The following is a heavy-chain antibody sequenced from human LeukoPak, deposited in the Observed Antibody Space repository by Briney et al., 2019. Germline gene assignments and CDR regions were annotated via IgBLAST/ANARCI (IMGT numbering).Heavy chain of an antibody. D-gene: IGHD3/OR15-3a*01. CDR3: ARDMISDY. J-gene: IGHJ4*02. CDR1: GFTFSNYW. CDR2: ISSSSSYI. Sequence: GGSLRLSCAASGFTFSNYWMHWVRQAPGEGLEWVSSISSSSSYIYYADSVKGRFTISRDNAKNSLYLQMNSLRAEDTAVYYCARDMISDYWGQGTLVTVSS. V-gene: IGHV3-21*01.